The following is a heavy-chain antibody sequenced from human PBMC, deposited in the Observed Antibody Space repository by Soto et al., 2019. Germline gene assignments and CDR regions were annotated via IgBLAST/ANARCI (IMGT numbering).Heavy chain of an antibody. V-gene: IGHV5-51*01. Sequence: PGESLKISCKGSGYSFTSSCIGWVRQMPGKGLARMRIIYPGDSDTRYSPSFQGQVTISADKSISTAYLQWSSLKASDTAMYYCALPIRSVSSYYYHHGMGDRGQGTTVTVSS. D-gene: IGHD1-26*01. CDR1: GYSFTSSC. J-gene: IGHJ6*02. CDR2: IYPGDSDT. CDR3: ALPIRSVSSYYYHHGMGD.